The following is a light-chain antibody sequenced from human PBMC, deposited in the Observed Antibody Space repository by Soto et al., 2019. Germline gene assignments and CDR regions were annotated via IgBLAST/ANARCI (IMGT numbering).Light chain of an antibody. J-gene: IGKJ5*01. CDR3: QQSYTVPIT. CDR1: QGISNY. Sequence: DIQVTQSPSAMSASVGDRVTITCRASQGISNYLNWYQLKPGQAPKLLIYATYSLQTGVPSRFSGSGSGTDFTLTVSSLQPEDFATYYCQQSYTVPITFGQGTRLEIK. CDR2: ATY. V-gene: IGKV1-39*01.